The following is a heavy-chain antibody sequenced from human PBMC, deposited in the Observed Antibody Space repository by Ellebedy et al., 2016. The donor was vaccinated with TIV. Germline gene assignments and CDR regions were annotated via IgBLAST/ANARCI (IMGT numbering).Heavy chain of an antibody. CDR3: VKRIGMSGGYSDY. V-gene: IGHV3-23*01. CDR2: LSLTGIST. D-gene: IGHD5-24*01. Sequence: GESLKISCAASGFAFPSYAMAWVRQPPGKGLDWVSALSLTGISTYYSDSVKGRFTISRDNSKDTLYLQLDRLRAEDTARYYCVKRIGMSGGYSDYWGQGTLVTVSS. J-gene: IGHJ4*02. CDR1: GFAFPSYA.